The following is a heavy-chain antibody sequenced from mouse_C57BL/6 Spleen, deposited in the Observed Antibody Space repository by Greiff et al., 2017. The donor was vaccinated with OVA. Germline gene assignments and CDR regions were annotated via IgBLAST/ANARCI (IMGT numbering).Heavy chain of an antibody. D-gene: IGHD4-1*01. V-gene: IGHV1-22*01. CDR2: INPNNGGT. Sequence: PLSSVKMSCKASGYTFTDYNMHWVKQSHGKSLEWIGYINPNNGGTSYNQKFKGKATLTVNKSSSTAYMELRSLTSEDSAVYYCARWDWFAYWGQGTLVTVSA. J-gene: IGHJ3*01. CDR1: GYTFTDYN. CDR3: ARWDWFAY.